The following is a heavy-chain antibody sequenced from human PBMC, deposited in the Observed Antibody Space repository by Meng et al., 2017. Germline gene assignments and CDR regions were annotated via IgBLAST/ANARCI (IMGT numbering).Heavy chain of an antibody. V-gene: IGHV4-34*01. CDR2: INHSGST. CDR3: ARGVRLPDY. J-gene: IGHJ4*02. D-gene: IGHD2-15*01. CDR1: GGSFSGYY. Sequence: QAQLQQWGAGLLKPSETLSLTCAVYGGSFSGYYWSWILQPPGKGLEWIGEINHSGSTNYNPSLKSRVTISVDTSKNQFSLKLSSVTAADTAVYYCARGVRLPDYWGQGTLVTVSS.